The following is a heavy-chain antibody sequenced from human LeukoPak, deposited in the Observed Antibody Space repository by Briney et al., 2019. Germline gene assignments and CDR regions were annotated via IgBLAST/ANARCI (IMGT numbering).Heavy chain of an antibody. CDR1: GGSISSYY. CDR3: ARDLKYGGNSGAFDI. J-gene: IGHJ3*02. D-gene: IGHD4-23*01. CDR2: IYYSGST. V-gene: IGHV4-59*01. Sequence: SETLSLTCTVSGGSISSYYWSWIRQPPGKGLEWIGYIYYSGSTNYNPSLKSRVTRSVDTSKNQFSLKLSSVTAADTAVYYCARDLKYGGNSGAFDIWGQGTMVTVSS.